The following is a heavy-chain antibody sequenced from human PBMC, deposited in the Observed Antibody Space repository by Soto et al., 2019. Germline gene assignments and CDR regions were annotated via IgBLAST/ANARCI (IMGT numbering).Heavy chain of an antibody. CDR3: EGIAAAGTSWYLDL. D-gene: IGHD6-13*01. CDR1: GGTFSSYA. CDR2: IIPIFGTA. Sequence: QVQLVQSGAEVKKPGSSVKVSCKASGGTFSSYAISWVRQAPGQGLEWMGGIIPIFGTANYAQKFQGRVTITEDESTSTAYMELSSMRSEDTAVYYGEGIAAAGTSWYLDLWGRGTLVTVSS. V-gene: IGHV1-69*01. J-gene: IGHJ2*01.